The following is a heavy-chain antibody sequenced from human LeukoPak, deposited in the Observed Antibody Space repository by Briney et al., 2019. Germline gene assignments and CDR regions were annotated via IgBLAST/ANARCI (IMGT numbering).Heavy chain of an antibody. J-gene: IGHJ4*02. CDR1: GYTFTGYY. CDR2: INPNSGGT. D-gene: IGHD6-13*01. V-gene: IGHV1-2*02. Sequence: ASVNVSCKASGYTFTGYYMHWVRQAPGQGLEWMGWINPNSGGTNYAQKFQGRVTMTRDTSISTAYMELSRLRSDDTAVYYCARAKTAAAGITYWGQGTLVTVSS. CDR3: ARAKTAAAGITY.